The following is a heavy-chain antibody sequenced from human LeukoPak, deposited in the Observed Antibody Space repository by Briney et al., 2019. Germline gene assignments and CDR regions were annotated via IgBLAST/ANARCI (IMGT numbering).Heavy chain of an antibody. CDR2: IYPLESIT. CDR1: GYDFSTKW. J-gene: IGHJ5*02. V-gene: IGHV5-51*01. CDR3: ARLAPDYADYWFAP. D-gene: IGHD4-17*01. Sequence: GESLEISFHTSGYDFSTKWIGWVRQVPGKGLGWIGIIYPLESITKYSPAFQGHVTLTADTSINTAFLQWTSLKASDTAIYYCARLAPDYADYWFAPWGQGTLVTVSS.